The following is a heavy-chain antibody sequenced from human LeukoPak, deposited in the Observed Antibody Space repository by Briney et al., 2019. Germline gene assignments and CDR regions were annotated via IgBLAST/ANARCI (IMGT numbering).Heavy chain of an antibody. CDR3: AREATYYYDSSGCSSEIDY. CDR1: GGSISSTNW. V-gene: IGHV4-4*02. D-gene: IGHD3-22*01. Sequence: PSETLSLTCGVSGGSISSTNWWSWVRQPPGKGLEWIGEIYHSGSTNYNPSLKSRVTISVDKSKNQFSLKLSSVTAADTAVYYCAREATYYYDSSGCSSEIDYWGQGTLVTVSS. CDR2: IYHSGST. J-gene: IGHJ4*02.